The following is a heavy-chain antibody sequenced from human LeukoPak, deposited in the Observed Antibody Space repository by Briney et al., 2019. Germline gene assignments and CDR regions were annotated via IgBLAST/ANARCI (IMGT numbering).Heavy chain of an antibody. CDR2: ISADSATT. V-gene: IGHV3-23*01. CDR1: GFTFSSYS. Sequence: GGSLRLSCAASGFTFSSYSMTWVRQAPGKGLEWVSVISADSATTFYADSVKGRFTISRDNAKNTVSLQMSSLRAEDTALYYCARKSASGNYPLDYWGQGTLVTVSS. D-gene: IGHD3-10*01. CDR3: ARKSASGNYPLDY. J-gene: IGHJ4*02.